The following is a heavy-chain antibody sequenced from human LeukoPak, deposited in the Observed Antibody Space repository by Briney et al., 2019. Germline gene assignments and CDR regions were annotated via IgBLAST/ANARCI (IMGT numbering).Heavy chain of an antibody. D-gene: IGHD2-15*01. Sequence: GGSLRLSCAASGFTFSSYAMHWVRQAPGKGLEWVAVISYDGSNKYYADSVKGRFTISRDNSKNTLYLQMNSLRAEDTAVYYCARDHGYCSGGSCYSNFDYWGQGTLVTVSS. V-gene: IGHV3-30*04. CDR2: ISYDGSNK. CDR3: ARDHGYCSGGSCYSNFDY. CDR1: GFTFSSYA. J-gene: IGHJ4*02.